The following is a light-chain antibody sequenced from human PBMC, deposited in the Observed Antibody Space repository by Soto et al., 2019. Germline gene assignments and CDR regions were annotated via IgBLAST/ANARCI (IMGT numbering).Light chain of an antibody. CDR2: DVS. CDR3: CSYAGSYTYA. CDR1: SSDVGGYNY. J-gene: IGLJ1*01. Sequence: QSVLTQPRSVSGSPGQSVTISCTGTSSDVGGYNYVSWYKQHPGKAPKLMIYDVSKRPSGVPDRFSGSKSGNTASLTISGLQAEDEADYYCCSYAGSYTYAFGTGTKVTVL. V-gene: IGLV2-11*01.